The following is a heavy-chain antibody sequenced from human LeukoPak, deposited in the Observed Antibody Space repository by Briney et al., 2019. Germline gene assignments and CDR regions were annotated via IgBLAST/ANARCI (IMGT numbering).Heavy chain of an antibody. D-gene: IGHD1-1*01. V-gene: IGHV4-39*01. J-gene: IGHJ2*01. CDR2: IYYSGST. CDR1: GGSISSSSYY. Sequence: SETLSLTCTVSGGSISSSSYYWGWIRQPPGKGLEWIGSIYYSGSTYYNPSLKSRVTISVDTSKNQFSLKLSSVTAADTAVYYCARGHGTTQSRYFDLWGRGTLVTVSS. CDR3: ARGHGTTQSRYFDL.